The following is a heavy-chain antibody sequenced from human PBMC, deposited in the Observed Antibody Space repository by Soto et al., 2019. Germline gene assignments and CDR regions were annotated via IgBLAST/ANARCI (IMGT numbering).Heavy chain of an antibody. CDR3: VRDRPNTESLTGYFDT. Sequence: GGTLRLSCEASGFVFRTFRMHWVRRDPGKGLEWLATIRFDGSTARYAESVRGRFKISRDNSMNTLYLQLDRLRVEDTAVYYCVRDRPNTESLTGYFDTWGQRTPVTVSS. V-gene: IGHV3-33*01. CDR2: IRFDGSTA. CDR1: GFVFRTFR. D-gene: IGHD3-9*01. J-gene: IGHJ4*02.